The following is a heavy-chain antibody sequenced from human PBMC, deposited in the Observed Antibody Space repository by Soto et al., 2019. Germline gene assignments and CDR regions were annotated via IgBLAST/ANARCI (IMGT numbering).Heavy chain of an antibody. D-gene: IGHD7-27*01. CDR2: MNPDSGTT. Sequence: VQLVQSGAEVRKPGASVKVSCKASGYTFTTYDINWLRQARGQGLQWMGWMNPDSGTTGYAQTFQGRVTLTRDTSRNTAYMELSRLTYEDTAVYYCTRNRRETGDFDFWGQGTLVTVSS. CDR3: TRNRRETGDFDF. CDR1: GYTFTTYD. J-gene: IGHJ4*02. V-gene: IGHV1-8*01.